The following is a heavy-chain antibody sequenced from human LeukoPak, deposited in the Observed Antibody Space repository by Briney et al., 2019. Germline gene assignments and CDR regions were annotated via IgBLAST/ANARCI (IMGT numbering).Heavy chain of an antibody. CDR1: GFTFSSYS. CDR3: ARDSGTDIVATTGQEY. V-gene: IGHV3-21*01. CDR2: ISSSSSYI. Sequence: KTGGSLRLSCAASGFTFSSYSMNWVRQAPGKGLEWVSSISSSSSYIYYADSVKGRFTISRDNAKNSLYLQMNSLRAEDTAVYYCARDSGTDIVATTGQEYWGQGTLVTVSS. J-gene: IGHJ4*02. D-gene: IGHD5-12*01.